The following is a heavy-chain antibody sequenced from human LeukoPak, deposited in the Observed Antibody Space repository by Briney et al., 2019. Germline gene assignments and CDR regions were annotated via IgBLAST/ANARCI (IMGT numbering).Heavy chain of an antibody. CDR1: GGSISSSSYY. Sequence: SETLSLTCTVSGGSISSSSYYWGWIRQPPGKGLEWIGSIYYSGSTYYNPSLKSRVTISVDTSKNQFSLKLSSVTAADTAVYYCARDIEYYDILTGFRHAFDIWGQGTMDTVSS. D-gene: IGHD3-9*01. V-gene: IGHV4-39*07. J-gene: IGHJ3*02. CDR2: IYYSGST. CDR3: ARDIEYYDILTGFRHAFDI.